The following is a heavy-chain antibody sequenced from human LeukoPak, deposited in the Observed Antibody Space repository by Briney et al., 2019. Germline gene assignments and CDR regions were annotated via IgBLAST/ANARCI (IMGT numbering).Heavy chain of an antibody. D-gene: IGHD6-6*01. CDR3: ASVLKHYYYYYMDV. CDR2: IIPIFGTA. V-gene: IGHV1-69*01. Sequence: ASVKVSCKASGGTFSSYAISWVRQAPGQGPEWMGGIIPIFGTANYAQKFQGRVTITADESTSTAYMELSSLRSKDTAVYYCASVLKHYYYYYMDVWGKGTTVTVSS. CDR1: GGTFSSYA. J-gene: IGHJ6*03.